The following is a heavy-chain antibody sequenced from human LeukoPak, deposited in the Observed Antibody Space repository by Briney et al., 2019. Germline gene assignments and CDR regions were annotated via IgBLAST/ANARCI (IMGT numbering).Heavy chain of an antibody. CDR3: ACHSGWSGPSE. CDR1: GFTFDSYV. Sequence: GGSLRLSCAASGFTFDSYVMNWVRQAPGKGLEWASAISGSGSSTYYADSVKGRFTISRDNSKNTVYLQMNSLRAEDTAVYYCACHSGWSGPSEWGQGTLVIVSS. D-gene: IGHD6-19*01. CDR2: ISGSGSST. J-gene: IGHJ4*02. V-gene: IGHV3-23*01.